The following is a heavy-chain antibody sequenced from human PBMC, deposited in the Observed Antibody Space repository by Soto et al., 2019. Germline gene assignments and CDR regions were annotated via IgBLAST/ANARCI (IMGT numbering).Heavy chain of an antibody. D-gene: IGHD1-1*01. V-gene: IGHV5-51*01. J-gene: IGHJ6*03. CDR3: ARQGLRSYYYYYMDV. Sequence: GESLKISCKGSGYSFTSYWIGWVRQMPGKGLEWMGIIYPGDSDTRYSPSFQGQVTISADKSISTAYLQWSSLKASDTAMYYCARQGLRSYYYYYMDVWGKGTTVTVSS. CDR1: GYSFTSYW. CDR2: IYPGDSDT.